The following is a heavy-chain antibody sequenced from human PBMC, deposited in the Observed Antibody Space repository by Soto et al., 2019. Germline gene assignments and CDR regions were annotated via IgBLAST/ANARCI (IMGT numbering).Heavy chain of an antibody. CDR2: ISGSGGST. Sequence: EVQLLESGGGLVQPGGSLRLSCAASGFTFSSYAMSWVRQAPGKGLEWVSAISGSGGSTYYADSVKGRFTISRDNSKNTLYLQMNSLRAEDTAVYYCAKDDEYYYDSSGYYFGYWGQGTLVTVSS. J-gene: IGHJ4*02. CDR3: AKDDEYYYDSSGYYFGY. V-gene: IGHV3-23*01. CDR1: GFTFSSYA. D-gene: IGHD3-22*01.